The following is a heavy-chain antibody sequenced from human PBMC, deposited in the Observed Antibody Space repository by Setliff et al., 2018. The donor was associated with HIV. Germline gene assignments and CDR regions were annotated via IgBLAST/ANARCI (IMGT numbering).Heavy chain of an antibody. CDR1: GFTFHSYE. CDR3: ARGLDTAMVRHYFDH. Sequence: GGSLRLSCAASGFTFHSYEMNWVRKAPGKGLEWVSFISTSGDTTYYADSVKGRFTISRDNAKKSLFLWMNSLRVEDTAVYFCARGLDTAMVRHYFDHWGQGALVTVSS. V-gene: IGHV3-48*03. CDR2: ISTSGDTT. D-gene: IGHD5-18*01. J-gene: IGHJ4*02.